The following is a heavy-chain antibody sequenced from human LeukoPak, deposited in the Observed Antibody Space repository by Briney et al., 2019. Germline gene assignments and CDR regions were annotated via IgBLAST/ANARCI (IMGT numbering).Heavy chain of an antibody. V-gene: IGHV3-53*01. CDR2: IYSGGST. Sequence: GGSLRLSCAASGFTVSSNYMSWVRQAPGKGLEWVSVIYSGGSTYYADSVKGRFTISRDNSKNTLYLQMNSLRAEDTAVYYCARDSVTMYAFDIWGQGTMVTVSS. J-gene: IGHJ3*02. CDR3: ARDSVTMYAFDI. D-gene: IGHD4-17*01. CDR1: GFTVSSNY.